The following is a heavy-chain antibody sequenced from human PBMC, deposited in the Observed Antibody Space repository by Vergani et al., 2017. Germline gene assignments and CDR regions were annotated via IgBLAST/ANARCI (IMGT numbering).Heavy chain of an antibody. J-gene: IGHJ4*02. CDR3: ARVWYYYDSSGYYYADY. CDR2: ISAYNGNP. Sequence: QVQLVQSGAEVKKPGASVKVSCKASGYTFTSYGISWVRQAPGQGLEWMGWISAYNGNPNSAQKLQGRVTMTTDTSTSTAYMELRSLRSDDTAVYYCARVWYYYDSSGYYYADYWGQGTLVTVSS. V-gene: IGHV1-18*04. CDR1: GYTFTSYG. D-gene: IGHD3-22*01.